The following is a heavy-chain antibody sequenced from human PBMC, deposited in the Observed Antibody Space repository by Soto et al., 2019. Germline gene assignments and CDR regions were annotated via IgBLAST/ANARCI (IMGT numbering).Heavy chain of an antibody. CDR2: IVPSLDTT. CDR3: ARWPQPRYTADPYAVDV. J-gene: IGHJ6*02. V-gene: IGHV1-69*11. Sequence: QVHLVQSGTEVKKPGSSVKVSCKASGGTFSSSGFSWVRQAPGQGLEWMGMIVPSLDTTNYAQKFQARVTITADEVTSTAYMELRSLRSEDTAVYYCARWPQPRYTADPYAVDVRGQGTRVIVSS. CDR1: GGTFSSSG. D-gene: IGHD3-16*02.